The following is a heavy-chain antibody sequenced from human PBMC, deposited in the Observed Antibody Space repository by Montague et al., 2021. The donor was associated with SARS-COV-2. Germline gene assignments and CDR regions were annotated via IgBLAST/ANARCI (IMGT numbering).Heavy chain of an antibody. CDR3: ARISRTSGLVGVFDI. V-gene: IGHV4-59*01. CDR2: ISDSGTT. J-gene: IGHJ3*02. Sequence: SETLSLTCTVSGDSISNYYWSWIRQPPGKGLEWIGYISDSGTTNYNPSLKSPVTISADTPKNQFSLRLSSVTAADTAVYYCARISRTSGLVGVFDIWGQGTMVTVS. D-gene: IGHD1-26*01. CDR1: GDSISNYY.